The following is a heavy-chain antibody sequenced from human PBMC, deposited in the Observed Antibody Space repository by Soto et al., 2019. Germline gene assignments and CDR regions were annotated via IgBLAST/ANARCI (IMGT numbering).Heavy chain of an antibody. CDR2: ISGGGGST. J-gene: IGHJ3*02. D-gene: IGHD1-1*01. CDR1: GFTFSSYA. CDR3: AKANWQYWADAFDI. V-gene: IGHV3-23*01. Sequence: PGGSLSLSCAASGFTFSSYAMSWVRQAPGKGLEWVSAISGGGGSTYYADSVKGRFTISRDNSKNMLYLQMNSLRAEDTAVYYCAKANWQYWADAFDIWGQGTMVTVSS.